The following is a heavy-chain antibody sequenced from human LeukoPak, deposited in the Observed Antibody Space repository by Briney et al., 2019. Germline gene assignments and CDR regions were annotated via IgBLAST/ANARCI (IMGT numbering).Heavy chain of an antibody. Sequence: VSVNVSCKPSRYTFTRYGISWGLQAPGHRLEWMGGTSAYNGNTNYAQKLQGRVTMTTDTSTSTAYMELRSLRSDDRAVYYCARVGVPAASYYMDVWAKGTTDSVS. J-gene: IGHJ6*03. CDR3: ARVGVPAASYYMDV. CDR2: TSAYNGNT. D-gene: IGHD2-2*01. CDR1: RYTFTRYG. V-gene: IGHV1-18*01.